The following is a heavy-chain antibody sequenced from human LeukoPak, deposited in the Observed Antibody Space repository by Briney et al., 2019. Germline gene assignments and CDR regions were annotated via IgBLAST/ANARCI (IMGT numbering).Heavy chain of an antibody. V-gene: IGHV4-61*01. CDR1: GGSVSSGSYY. CDR3: ATGITVTTGGFDP. D-gene: IGHD4-17*01. CDR2: IYYSGST. Sequence: SETLSLTCTVSGGSVSSGSYYWSWTRQPPGKGLEWIGYIYYSGSTNYNPSLKSRVTISVDTSKNQFSLKLSSVTAAGTGVYYCATGITVTTGGFDPWGQGTLVTVSS. J-gene: IGHJ5*02.